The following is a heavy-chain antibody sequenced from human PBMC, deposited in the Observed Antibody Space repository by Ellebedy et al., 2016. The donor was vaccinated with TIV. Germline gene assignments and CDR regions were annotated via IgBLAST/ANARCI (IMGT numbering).Heavy chain of an antibody. V-gene: IGHV1-69*13. CDR2: IIPIFGTA. J-gene: IGHJ6*02. CDR1: GGTFSSYA. CDR3: ARGAYYYGSGSYFYYYYYYGMDV. D-gene: IGHD3-10*01. Sequence: AASVKVSCKASGGTFSSYAISWVRQAPGQGLEWMGGIIPIFGTANYAQKFQGRVTITADESTSTAYMELSSLRSEDTAVYYCARGAYYYGSGSYFYYYYYYGMDVWGQGTTVTVSS.